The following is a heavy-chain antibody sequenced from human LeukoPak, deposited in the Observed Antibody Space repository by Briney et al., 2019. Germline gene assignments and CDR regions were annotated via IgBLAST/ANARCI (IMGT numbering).Heavy chain of an antibody. V-gene: IGHV1-2*06. CDR2: ININSGGI. D-gene: IGHD3-3*01. J-gene: IGHJ4*02. Sequence: GASVKDSCKASGYTFIDYWIHWVRQAPGQGLEWMGRININSGGINYAEKFQGRVTMTRATSISTAYMELSRLRFDDTAVYYCARDRDGGVGTIDYWGQGTLVPVSS. CDR3: ARDRDGGVGTIDY. CDR1: GYTFIDYW.